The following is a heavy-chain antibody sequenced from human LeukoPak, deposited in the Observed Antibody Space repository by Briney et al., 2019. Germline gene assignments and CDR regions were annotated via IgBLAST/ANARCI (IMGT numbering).Heavy chain of an antibody. V-gene: IGHV3-21*01. CDR1: GFTFSNYA. D-gene: IGHD6-6*01. CDR2: ISRRSSYM. J-gene: IGHJ4*02. CDR3: ARAFALTSIAARY. Sequence: GGCLRLSCAASGFTFSNYAMHWVRQAPGKGLEWDSSISRRSSYMYYADSMRDRFTISRDSAQNSLDLQMNGRRAEGTAVYYCARAFALTSIAARYWSQGTLVTVSS.